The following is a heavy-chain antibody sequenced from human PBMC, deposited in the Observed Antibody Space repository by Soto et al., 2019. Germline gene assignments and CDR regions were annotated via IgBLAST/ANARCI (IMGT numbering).Heavy chain of an antibody. CDR1: GFTFSRNA. V-gene: IGHV3-23*01. Sequence: XESLRLSCAASGFTFSRNAMSWVRQAPGKGLEWVSGITGNSALIYYADSVKGRFTISRDNSKNTLYLQMNTLRAEDTAVYYCARGTNYYDNSGYFAYWGQGTLVTVSS. CDR2: ITGNSALI. D-gene: IGHD3-22*01. CDR3: ARGTNYYDNSGYFAY. J-gene: IGHJ4*02.